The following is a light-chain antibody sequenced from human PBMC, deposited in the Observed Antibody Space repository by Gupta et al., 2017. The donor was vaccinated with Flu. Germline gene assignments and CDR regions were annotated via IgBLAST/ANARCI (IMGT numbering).Light chain of an antibody. V-gene: IGKV3-15*01. CDR3: QQYNNWFIT. CDR2: GAS. CDR1: QSVSSN. J-gene: IGKJ5*01. Sequence: EIVMTQSPATLSVSPGERATLSCRASQSVSSNLAWYQQKPGQAPRLLIYGASTRATGAARFSGSGSGTEFTLTISSLQSEDFAVYYCQQYNNWFITFGQGTRLEIK.